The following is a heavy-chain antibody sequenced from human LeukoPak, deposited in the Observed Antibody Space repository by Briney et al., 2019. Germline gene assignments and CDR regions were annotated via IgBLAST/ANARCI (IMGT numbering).Heavy chain of an antibody. CDR2: INQDGSEK. V-gene: IGHV3-7*01. J-gene: IGHJ4*02. D-gene: IGHD3-22*01. CDR1: GLPFSNHW. Sequence: GGSLRLSCAVSGLPFSNHWMTWVRQAPGKGLERVANINQDGSEKYYVDSVKGRFSISRDNAKSSLYLQMNSLRAEDTARYYCVRLRRNSDRSGYYYFYNYWGQGIQVTVSS. CDR3: VRLRRNSDRSGYYYFYNY.